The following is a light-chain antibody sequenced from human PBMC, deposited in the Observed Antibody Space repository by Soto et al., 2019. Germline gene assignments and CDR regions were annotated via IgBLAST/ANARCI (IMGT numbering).Light chain of an antibody. CDR2: EVS. CDR3: SSYTSSILV. CDR1: NSDVGGYNY. Sequence: QSVLTQPASVSGSPGQSITISRTGTNSDVGGYNYVSWYQQYPGKAPKLMIYEVSNRPSGVSNRFSGSKSGNTASLTISGLQAEDESDYYCSSYTSSILVFGGGTQLTVL. V-gene: IGLV2-14*01. J-gene: IGLJ3*02.